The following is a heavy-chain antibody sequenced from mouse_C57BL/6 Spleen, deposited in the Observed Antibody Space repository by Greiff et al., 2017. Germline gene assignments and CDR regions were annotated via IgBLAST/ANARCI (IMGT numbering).Heavy chain of an antibody. Sequence: VQLQQSGPELVKPGASVKMSCKASGYTFTDYNMHWVKQSHGKSLEWIGYINPNNGGTSYNQKFKGKATLTVNKSSSTAYMELRSLTSEDSAVYYCARGDYDYSYAMDYWGQGTSVTVSS. V-gene: IGHV1-22*01. D-gene: IGHD2-4*01. CDR2: INPNNGGT. CDR3: ARGDYDYSYAMDY. CDR1: GYTFTDYN. J-gene: IGHJ4*01.